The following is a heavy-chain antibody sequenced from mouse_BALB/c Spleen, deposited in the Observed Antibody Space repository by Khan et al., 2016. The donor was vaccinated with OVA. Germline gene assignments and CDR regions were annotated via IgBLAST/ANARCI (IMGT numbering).Heavy chain of an antibody. CDR2: IGSGGST. V-gene: IGHV5-6-5*01. CDR3: ARVNGSSGVDY. CDR1: GFTFSRYP. D-gene: IGHD1-1*01. Sequence: EVELVASGGGLVKPGGSLKLSCAASGFTFSRYPMSWVRQTPAKRLEWVASIGSGGSTYYPDSVTGRFTISRDNARNILYVQMSSLRSEGTAMYFCARVNGSSGVDYWGQGTTLTV. J-gene: IGHJ2*01.